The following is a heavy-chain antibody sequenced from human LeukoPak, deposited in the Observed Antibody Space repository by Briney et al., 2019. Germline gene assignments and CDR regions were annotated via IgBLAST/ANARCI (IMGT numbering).Heavy chain of an antibody. CDR2: ISSSAANI. J-gene: IGHJ5*02. CDR1: GFTFSSYE. D-gene: IGHD1-26*01. Sequence: GGSLRLSCAAAGFTFSSYEMNWFRQAPGKGLEWLSYISSSAANIKYADSVKGRFTISRDNAKNSLYLQMNSLRAEASAVYYCARKTVGAKNWFDPWGQGTLVTVSS. CDR3: ARKTVGAKNWFDP. V-gene: IGHV3-48*03.